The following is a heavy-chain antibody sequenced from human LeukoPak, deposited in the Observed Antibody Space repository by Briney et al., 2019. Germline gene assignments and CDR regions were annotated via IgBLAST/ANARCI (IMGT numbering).Heavy chain of an antibody. D-gene: IGHD3-10*01. Sequence: GSLRLSCAASGFPFSSYAMSWVRQAPGKGLEGVSAISGSGGSTYYAASVKGRFTISRDNSKNTLYLQMNSLRAEDTAVYYCAKDMYYGSGSYLYYYGMDVWGQGTTVTVSS. CDR1: GFPFSSYA. CDR3: AKDMYYGSGSYLYYYGMDV. J-gene: IGHJ6*02. CDR2: ISGSGGST. V-gene: IGHV3-23*01.